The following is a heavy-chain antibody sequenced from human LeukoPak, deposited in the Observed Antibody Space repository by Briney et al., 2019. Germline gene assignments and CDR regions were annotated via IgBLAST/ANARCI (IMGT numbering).Heavy chain of an antibody. CDR2: IYPGDSDT. Sequence: GESLKISCKGSAYSFASYWIGWVRQMPGKGLDWMGIIYPGDSDTRYSPSFQGQVTISADKSIDTAYLQWSSLKASDTAMYYCARHASNTYAPFDYWGQGALVTVSS. V-gene: IGHV5-51*01. CDR3: ARHASNTYAPFDY. D-gene: IGHD2-2*02. CDR1: AYSFASYW. J-gene: IGHJ4*02.